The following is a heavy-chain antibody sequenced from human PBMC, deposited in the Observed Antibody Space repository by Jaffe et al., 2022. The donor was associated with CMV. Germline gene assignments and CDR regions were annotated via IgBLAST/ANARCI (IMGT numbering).Heavy chain of an antibody. J-gene: IGHJ5*02. Sequence: EVQLLESGGGLVQPGGSLRLSCAASGFTFSSYAMSWVRQAPGKGLEWVSAISGSGGSTYYADSVKGRFTISRDNSKNTLYLQMNSLRAEDTAVYYCAKREVRGVAAYESWFDPWGQGTLVTVSS. CDR1: GFTFSSYA. CDR2: ISGSGGST. CDR3: AKREVRGVAAYESWFDP. D-gene: IGHD3-10*01. V-gene: IGHV3-23*01.